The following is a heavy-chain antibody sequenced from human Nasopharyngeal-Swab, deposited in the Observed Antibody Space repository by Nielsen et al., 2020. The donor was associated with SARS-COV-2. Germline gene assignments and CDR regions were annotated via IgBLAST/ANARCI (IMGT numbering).Heavy chain of an antibody. V-gene: IGHV4-34*01. D-gene: IGHD3-9*01. J-gene: IGHJ6*03. CDR1: GGSFSGYY. CDR2: INHSGST. CDR3: ARPWKNDILAGYYRTAARDYYYMDV. Sequence: SETLSLTCAVYGGSFSGYYWSWIRQLPGKVPEWIGEINHSGSTNYNPSIKSRATIPVDTSTNQFSLKLRSVTAAGTAVYYCARPWKNDILAGYYRTAARDYYYMDVWGKGTTVTVSS.